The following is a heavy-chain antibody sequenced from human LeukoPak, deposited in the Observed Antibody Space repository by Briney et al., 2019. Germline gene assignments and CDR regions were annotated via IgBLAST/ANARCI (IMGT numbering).Heavy chain of an antibody. D-gene: IGHD1-26*01. CDR3: AKDGSGSYSLAFFDY. CDR1: GFTFSSYG. V-gene: IGHV3-30*18. CDR2: ISYDGSNK. Sequence: GGSLRLSCAASGFTFSSYGMHWVRQAPGKGLEWVAVISYDGSNKYYADSVKGRFTISRDNSKNTLYLQMNSLRAEDTAVYYCAKDGSGSYSLAFFDYWGQGTLVTVSS. J-gene: IGHJ4*02.